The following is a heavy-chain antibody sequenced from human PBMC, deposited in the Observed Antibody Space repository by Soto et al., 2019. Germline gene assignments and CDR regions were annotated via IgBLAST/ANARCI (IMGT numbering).Heavy chain of an antibody. CDR2: ISGGGGST. CDR1: GFSFTSYA. J-gene: IGHJ6*02. Sequence: LRLSCAASGFSFTSYAMSWVRQASGKGLEWVSRISGGGGSTYYADSVKGRCTISRDNSENTLYLQMNSLRGEDTAVYYCARAWGYCSGGTCNYTMDVWGQGTMVTVSS. D-gene: IGHD2-15*01. CDR3: ARAWGYCSGGTCNYTMDV. V-gene: IGHV3-23*01.